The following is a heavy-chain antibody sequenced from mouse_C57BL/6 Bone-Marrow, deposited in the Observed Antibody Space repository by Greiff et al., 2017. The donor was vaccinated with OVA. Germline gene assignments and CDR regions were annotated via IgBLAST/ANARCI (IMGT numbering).Heavy chain of an antibody. D-gene: IGHD1-1*01. CDR3: ASLYYYGSSYDY. Sequence: EVQLQQSGPELVKPGASVKMSCKASGYTFTDYNMHWVKQSHGKSLEWIGYINPNNGGTSYNQKFKGKATLTVNKSSSTAYMELRSLTSEDSAVYYCASLYYYGSSYDYWGQGTTLTVSS. CDR2: INPNNGGT. V-gene: IGHV1-22*01. CDR1: GYTFTDYN. J-gene: IGHJ2*01.